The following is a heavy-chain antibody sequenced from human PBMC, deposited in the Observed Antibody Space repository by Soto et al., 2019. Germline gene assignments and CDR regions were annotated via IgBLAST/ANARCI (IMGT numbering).Heavy chain of an antibody. D-gene: IGHD6-19*01. Sequence: PSETLSLACTVSGCSISSGNYYWSWIRQHPGKGLEWIGYIYYSGGTNYNPSLKSRVTISVDTSKNQFSLKLSSVTAADTAVYYCARGRIAVAGTGLMGYYYYGMDVWGQGTTVS. CDR3: ARGRIAVAGTGLMGYYYYGMDV. V-gene: IGHV4-61*01. CDR1: GCSISSGNYY. J-gene: IGHJ6*02. CDR2: IYYSGGT.